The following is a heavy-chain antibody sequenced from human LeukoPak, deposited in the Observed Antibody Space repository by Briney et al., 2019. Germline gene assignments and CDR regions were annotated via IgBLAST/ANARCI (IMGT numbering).Heavy chain of an antibody. Sequence: GGSLRLSCAASGFIFSSYWMSWVRQTPGKGLEWVANIKQDGSEKNYGDSVKGRFTISRDNAKNSLYLQMNSLRAEDTAVYYCVRDHRGTFDYWGQGTLVTVSS. J-gene: IGHJ4*02. D-gene: IGHD3-16*01. CDR3: VRDHRGTFDY. CDR1: GFIFSSYW. CDR2: IKQDGSEK. V-gene: IGHV3-7*03.